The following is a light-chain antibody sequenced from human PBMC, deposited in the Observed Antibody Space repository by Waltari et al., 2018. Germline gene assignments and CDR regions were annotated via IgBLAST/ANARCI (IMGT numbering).Light chain of an antibody. Sequence: YELTQPPSVSVSPGQTARITCSGHELPRKYAYWFHQKSGQAPRLVIYEDTKRPPWIPERFSGSSSGTGATFTITGAQVDDDADYYCYSSYSTGLRVFGGGTTVVVL. V-gene: IGLV3-10*01. CDR1: ELPRKY. CDR3: YSSYSTGLRV. J-gene: IGLJ1*01. CDR2: EDT.